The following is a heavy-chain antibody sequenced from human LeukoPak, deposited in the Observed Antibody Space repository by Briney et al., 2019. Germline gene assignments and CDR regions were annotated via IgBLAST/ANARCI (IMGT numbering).Heavy chain of an antibody. CDR2: IKGSGGGS. J-gene: IGHJ3*01. V-gene: IGHV3-23*01. Sequence: GGSLRLSCEASGFPFSDYAMTWARQAPGKGLEWVSSIKGSGGGSSYADSVKGRFTMTRDNSKSTLYLQMNSLRAGDTAVYFCGRDPNGDYVGAFEFWGQGHWSPSLQ. CDR3: GRDPNGDYVGAFEF. D-gene: IGHD4-17*01. CDR1: GFPFSDYA.